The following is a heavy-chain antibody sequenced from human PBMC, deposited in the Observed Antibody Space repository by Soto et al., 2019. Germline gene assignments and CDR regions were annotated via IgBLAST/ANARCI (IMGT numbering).Heavy chain of an antibody. CDR3: TRDASRGSSARGWFDP. V-gene: IGHV3-21*01. CDR2: ISSNSAYI. Sequence: GGSLRISCAASGFTFRSFTMNWVRQAPGKGLEWVSTISSNSAYIYYTDALRGRFTISRDNAKNSLHLQMNSLRAEDTAVYYCTRDASRGSSARGWFDPWGPGTLVTVSS. D-gene: IGHD6-13*01. CDR1: GFTFRSFT. J-gene: IGHJ5*02.